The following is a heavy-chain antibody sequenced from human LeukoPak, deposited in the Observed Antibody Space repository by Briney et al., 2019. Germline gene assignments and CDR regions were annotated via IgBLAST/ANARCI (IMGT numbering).Heavy chain of an antibody. CDR1: GFTFSSYT. V-gene: IGHV3-48*02. D-gene: IGHD6-13*01. CDR3: AKYWSSWSADL. CDR2: INSRGSTI. Sequence: GSLRLSCAASGFTFSSYTMNWLRQAPGKGLECGSYINSRGSTISYADSVEGRFTISRDNAKNSLYLQRNSPKDEGTAVYYCAKYWSSWSADLWGQGTLVTVSS. J-gene: IGHJ5*02.